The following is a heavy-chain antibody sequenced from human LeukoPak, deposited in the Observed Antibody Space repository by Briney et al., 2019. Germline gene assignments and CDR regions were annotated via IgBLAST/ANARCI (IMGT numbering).Heavy chain of an antibody. CDR2: INQDGSVK. CDR3: ARIGYSSSSLDY. Sequence: GGSLRLSCAASGFTFSRYWMTWVRQAPGKGLEWVANINQDGSVKYYVDSVKGRFTISRDSAENSLYLQMDSLRAEDTAVYYCARIGYSSSSLDYWGQGTLVTVSS. D-gene: IGHD6-13*01. V-gene: IGHV3-7*01. J-gene: IGHJ4*02. CDR1: GFTFSRYW.